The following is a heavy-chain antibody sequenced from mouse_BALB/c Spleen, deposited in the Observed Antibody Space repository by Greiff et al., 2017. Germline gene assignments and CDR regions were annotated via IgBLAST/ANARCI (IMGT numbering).Heavy chain of an antibody. J-gene: IGHJ3*01. CDR1: GFTFSSYG. D-gene: IGHD2-4*01. CDR3: ARRERLRPWFAY. CDR2: ISSGGSYT. V-gene: IGHV5-6*02. Sequence: EVKLMESGGDLVKPGGSLKLSCAASGFTFSSYGMSWVRQTPDKRLEWVATISSGGSYTYYPDSVKGRFTISRDNAKNTLYLQMSSLKSEDTAMYYCARRERLRPWFAYWGQGTLVTVSA.